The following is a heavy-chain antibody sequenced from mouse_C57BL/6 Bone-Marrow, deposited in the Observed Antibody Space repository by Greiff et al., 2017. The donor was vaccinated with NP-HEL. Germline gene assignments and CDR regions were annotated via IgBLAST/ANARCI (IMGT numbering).Heavy chain of an antibody. CDR2: INPSSGYT. CDR3: ARSSGYFFWYFDV. J-gene: IGHJ1*03. V-gene: IGHV1-4*01. CDR1: GYTFTSYT. D-gene: IGHD2-3*01. Sequence: QVQLQQSEAELARPGASVKMSCKASGYTFTSYTMHWVKQRPGQGLEWIGYINPSSGYTKYNQKFKDKATLTADKSSSTAYMQLSSLTSEDSAVYYCARSSGYFFWYFDVWGTGTTVTVSS.